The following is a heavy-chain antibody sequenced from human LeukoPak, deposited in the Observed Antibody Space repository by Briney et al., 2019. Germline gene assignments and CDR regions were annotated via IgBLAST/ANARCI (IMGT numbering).Heavy chain of an antibody. D-gene: IGHD6-13*01. CDR3: AKTRPLDSSSWSHGDY. V-gene: IGHV3-23*01. CDR1: EFAFSTYN. CDR2: ISGSGDST. Sequence: GGSLRLSCAASEFAFSTYNMNWVRQAPGKGLEWVSAISGSGDSTYYGDSVKGRFTISRDNSKNTLYLQMNSLRAEDTAVYYCAKTRPLDSSSWSHGDYWGQGTLVTVSS. J-gene: IGHJ4*02.